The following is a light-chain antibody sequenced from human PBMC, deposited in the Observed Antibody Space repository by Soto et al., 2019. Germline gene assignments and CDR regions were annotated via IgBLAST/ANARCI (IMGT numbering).Light chain of an antibody. CDR3: RQLNSYPLT. Sequence: IQLTQSPSFLSATVGDRVTITCRASQGLISDLAWNQQKRGKAPKLLLYAASTLQVGVPSRLIGSGSGREFTPTISSLEPADFATYYCRQLNSYPLTFGQGTRLEIK. CDR1: QGLISD. CDR2: AAS. V-gene: IGKV1-9*01. J-gene: IGKJ5*01.